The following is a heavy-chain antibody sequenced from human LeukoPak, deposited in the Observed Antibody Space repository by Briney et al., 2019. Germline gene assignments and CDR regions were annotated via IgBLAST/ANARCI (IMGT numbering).Heavy chain of an antibody. Sequence: GESLKISCKGSGYSFTSYWIGWVRQMPGKGVEWMGIIYPGDSDTRYSPSFQGQVTISADKSISTDYLQWSSLKPSDTAMYYCARPRCSSTSCQYYFDYWGQGTLVTVSS. V-gene: IGHV5-51*01. CDR1: GYSFTSYW. D-gene: IGHD2-2*01. CDR2: IYPGDSDT. CDR3: ARPRCSSTSCQYYFDY. J-gene: IGHJ4*02.